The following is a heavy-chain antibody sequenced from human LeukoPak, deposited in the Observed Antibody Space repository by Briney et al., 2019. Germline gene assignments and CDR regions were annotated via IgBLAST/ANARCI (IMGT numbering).Heavy chain of an antibody. CDR3: AELGITMIGGV. J-gene: IGHJ6*04. D-gene: IGHD3-10*02. Sequence: GGSLRLSCAASGFTFDDYDMSWVRQVPGKGLEWVSGVKWNGDSTGYADSVKGRFTISRDNAKNSLYLQMNSLRAEDTAVYYCAELGITMIGGVWGKGTTVTISS. V-gene: IGHV3-20*04. CDR1: GFTFDDYD. CDR2: VKWNGDST.